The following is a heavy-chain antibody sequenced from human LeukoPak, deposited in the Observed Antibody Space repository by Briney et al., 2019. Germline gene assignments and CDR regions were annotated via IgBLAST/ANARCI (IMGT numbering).Heavy chain of an antibody. CDR2: MNPNSGNT. Sequence: ASVKVSCKASGYTFTSYDINWVRQATGQGLEWMGWMNPNSGNTGYAQKFQGRVTITRNTSISTAYMELSSLRSEDTAVYYCARGWELLRWWFDYWGQGTLVTVSS. CDR1: GYTFTSYD. V-gene: IGHV1-8*03. J-gene: IGHJ4*02. CDR3: ARGWELLRWWFDY. D-gene: IGHD1-26*01.